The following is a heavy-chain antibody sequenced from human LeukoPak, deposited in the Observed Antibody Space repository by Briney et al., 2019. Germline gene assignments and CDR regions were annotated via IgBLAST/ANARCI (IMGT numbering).Heavy chain of an antibody. CDR2: IIPIFGTA. J-gene: IGHJ4*02. CDR3: ARGYSGSYPADY. V-gene: IGHV1-69*13. D-gene: IGHD1-26*01. CDR1: GGTFSSYA. Sequence: SVKVSCTASGGTFSSYAISWVRQAPGQGLEWMGGIIPIFGTASYAQKFQGRVTITADESTSTAYMELSSLRSEDTAVYYCARGYSGSYPADYWGQRTLVTVSS.